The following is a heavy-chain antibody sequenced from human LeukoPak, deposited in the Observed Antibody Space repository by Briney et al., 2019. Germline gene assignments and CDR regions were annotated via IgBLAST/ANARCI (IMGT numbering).Heavy chain of an antibody. Sequence: ASVKVSCKASGYTLTSYYMHWVRHAPGQGLEWMAKINPSGGTTTYAQKFQARVTMTRDTSTSTVYMELSSLRSEDTAVYYCARGFSSSWSGDCFDPWGQGTLVSVSS. J-gene: IGHJ5*02. CDR2: INPSGGTT. D-gene: IGHD6-13*01. CDR1: GYTLTSYY. V-gene: IGHV1-46*01. CDR3: ARGFSSSWSGDCFDP.